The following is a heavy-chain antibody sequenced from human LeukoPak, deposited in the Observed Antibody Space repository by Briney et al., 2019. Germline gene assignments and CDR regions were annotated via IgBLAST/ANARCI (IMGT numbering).Heavy chain of an antibody. CDR1: GYTFTSYD. CDR2: MNPNSGNT. Sequence: ASVKVSCKASGYTFTSYDINWVRQATGQGLEWMGWMNPNSGNTGYAQKFQGRVTMTRNTPISTAYMELSSLRSEDTAVYYCASGLSPHYYYGMDVWGQGTTVTVSS. J-gene: IGHJ6*02. V-gene: IGHV1-8*01. CDR3: ASGLSPHYYYGMDV.